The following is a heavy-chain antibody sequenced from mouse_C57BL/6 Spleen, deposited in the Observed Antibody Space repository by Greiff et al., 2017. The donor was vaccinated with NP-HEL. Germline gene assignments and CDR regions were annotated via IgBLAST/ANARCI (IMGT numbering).Heavy chain of an antibody. D-gene: IGHD4-1*01. V-gene: IGHV1-58*01. CDR3: ARSGTGTDAYWYFDV. CDR1: GYTFTSYG. CDR2: IYIGNGYT. J-gene: IGHJ1*03. Sequence: EVKLVESGAELVRPGSSVKMSCKTSGYTFTSYGINWVKQRPGQGLEWIGYIYIGNGYTEYNEKFKGKATLTSDTSSSTAYMQLSSLTSEDSAIYFCARSGTGTDAYWYFDVWGTGTTVTVSS.